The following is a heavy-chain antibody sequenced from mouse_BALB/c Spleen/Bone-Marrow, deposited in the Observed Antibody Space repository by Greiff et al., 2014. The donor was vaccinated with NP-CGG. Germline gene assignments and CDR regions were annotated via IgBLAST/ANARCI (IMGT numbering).Heavy chain of an antibody. CDR2: INPSSGYT. Sequence: QVQLQQSGAELARPGASVKMSCKASGYTFTTYTMRWVKQRPGQGLEWIGYINPSSGYTNYNQKFKDTATLTADKSSSTAYLQLSSLTSEDSGVYYCARWELGGFDYWGQGTTLTVSS. CDR3: ARWELGGFDY. J-gene: IGHJ2*01. D-gene: IGHD4-1*01. CDR1: GYTFTTYT. V-gene: IGHV1-4*01.